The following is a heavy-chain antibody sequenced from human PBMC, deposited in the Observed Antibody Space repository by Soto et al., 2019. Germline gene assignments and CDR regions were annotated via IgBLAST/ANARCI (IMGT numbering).Heavy chain of an antibody. CDR3: SIVVVPAAMGDAFDI. V-gene: IGHV1-46*01. D-gene: IGHD2-2*01. J-gene: IGHJ3*02. CDR1: GYTFTSYY. CDR2: INPSGGST. Sequence: QVQLVQSGAEVKKPGASVKVSCKASGYTFTSYYMHWVRQAPGQGLEWMGIINPSGGSTSYAQKFQGRVTMTRDASTSTVYMELSSLRSEDTAVYYCSIVVVPAAMGDAFDIWGQGTMVTGSS.